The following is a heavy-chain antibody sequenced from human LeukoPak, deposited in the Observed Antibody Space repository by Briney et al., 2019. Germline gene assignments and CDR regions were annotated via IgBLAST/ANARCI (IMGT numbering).Heavy chain of an antibody. D-gene: IGHD3-10*01. CDR2: IYGVGST. CDR3: ARRTKFYDSGSLKGPFDH. V-gene: IGHV3-53*01. J-gene: IGHJ4*02. CDR1: GFIVRLYY. Sequence: PGGSLRLSCAPSGFIVRLYYMSWVRQAPGKGLEWVSVIYGVGSTYYADSVKGRFTISRDNSKNTLYLQMNSLRAEDTAVYYCARRTKFYDSGSLKGPFDHWRQGILVTVSS.